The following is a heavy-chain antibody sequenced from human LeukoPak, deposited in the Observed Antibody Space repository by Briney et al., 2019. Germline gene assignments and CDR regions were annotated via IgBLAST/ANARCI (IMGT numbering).Heavy chain of an antibody. CDR3: ARTGNGGDLDI. CDR1: GFTFSNYW. CDR2: INGDGSST. J-gene: IGHJ3*02. V-gene: IGHV3-74*01. D-gene: IGHD2-8*01. Sequence: PGWSLRLSCAASGFTFSNYWMHGVRQAPGKGLVWVSRINGDGSSTTYADSVKGRFTISRDNAKSTMYLQMNSLRAEDTAVYYCARTGNGGDLDIWGQGTMVTVSS.